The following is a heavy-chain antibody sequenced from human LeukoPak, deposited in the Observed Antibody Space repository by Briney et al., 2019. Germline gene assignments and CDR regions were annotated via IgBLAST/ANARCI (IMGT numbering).Heavy chain of an antibody. CDR1: GYTFTGYY. D-gene: IGHD2-2*02. Sequence: GASVKVSCKASGYTFTGYYMHWVRQAPGQGLEWMGWINPNSGGTSYAQKFQGRVTMTRDTSISTAYMELSRLRSDDTAVYYCARVKPNCSSTSCYMKYWGQGTLVTVSS. CDR3: ARVKPNCSSTSCYMKY. J-gene: IGHJ4*02. V-gene: IGHV1-2*02. CDR2: INPNSGGT.